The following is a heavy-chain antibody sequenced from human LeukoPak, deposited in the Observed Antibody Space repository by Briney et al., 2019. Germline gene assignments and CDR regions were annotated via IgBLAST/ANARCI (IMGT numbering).Heavy chain of an antibody. V-gene: IGHV3-23*01. J-gene: IGHJ4*02. Sequence: PGGSLRLSCAASGFTFSSYAMSWVRQAPGKGLEWVSAISGSGGSTYYADSVKGRFTISRDNSKNTLYLQMNSLRAEDTAVYYCARARRDYGRSFDYWGQGTLVTVSS. D-gene: IGHD4-17*01. CDR1: GFTFSSYA. CDR3: ARARRDYGRSFDY. CDR2: ISGSGGST.